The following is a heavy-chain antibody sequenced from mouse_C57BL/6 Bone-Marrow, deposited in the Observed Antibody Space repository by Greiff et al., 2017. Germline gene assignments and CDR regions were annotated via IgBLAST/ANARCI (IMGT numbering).Heavy chain of an antibody. CDR1: GYTFTTYP. D-gene: IGHD2-3*01. CDR3: AIYDGYPPFAY. V-gene: IGHV1-47*01. CDR2: FHPYNDDT. J-gene: IGHJ3*01. Sequence: VQGVESGAELVKPGASVKMSCKASGYTFTTYPIEWMKQNHGKSLEWIGNFHPYNDDTNYNEKFKGKATLTVEKSSSTVYLELSRLTSDDSAVYYCAIYDGYPPFAYWGQGTLVTVSA.